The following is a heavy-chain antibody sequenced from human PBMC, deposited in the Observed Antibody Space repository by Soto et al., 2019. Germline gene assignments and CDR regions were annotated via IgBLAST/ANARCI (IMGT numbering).Heavy chain of an antibody. Sequence: GGSLRLSCAASGFTFSSYSMNWVRQAPGKGLEWVSSISSSSSYIYYADSVKGRFTISRDNAKNSLYLQMNSLRAEDTAVYYCARGGVLWFGELFDQTDFDYWGQGTLVTVSS. CDR2: ISSSSSYI. V-gene: IGHV3-21*01. CDR1: GFTFSSYS. CDR3: ARGGVLWFGELFDQTDFDY. D-gene: IGHD3-10*01. J-gene: IGHJ4*02.